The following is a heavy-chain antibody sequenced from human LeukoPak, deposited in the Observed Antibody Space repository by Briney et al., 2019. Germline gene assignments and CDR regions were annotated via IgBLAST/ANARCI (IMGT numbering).Heavy chain of an antibody. Sequence: GGSLRLSCAASGFTFSDYYMSWIRQAPGKGLEWVSYISSSGSTIYYADSVKGRFTISRDNAKNSLYLQMNSLRAEDTAVYYCVELRGPPPRPFDYWGQGTLVTVSS. CDR3: VELRGPPPRPFDY. J-gene: IGHJ4*02. V-gene: IGHV3-11*01. D-gene: IGHD1-7*01. CDR2: ISSSGSTI. CDR1: GFTFSDYY.